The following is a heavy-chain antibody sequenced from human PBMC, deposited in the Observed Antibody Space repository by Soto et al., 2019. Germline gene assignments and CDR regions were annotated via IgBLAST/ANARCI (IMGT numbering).Heavy chain of an antibody. V-gene: IGHV3-9*01. CDR2: ISWNSGSI. CDR1: GFTFDDYA. D-gene: IGHD4-17*01. J-gene: IGHJ6*03. Sequence: HPGGSLRLSCAASGFTFDDYAVHWVRQAPGKGLEWVSGISWNSGSIGYADSVKGRFTISRDNAKNSLYLQMNSLRAEDTALYYCAKDGRGNDYGDYPMDYYYYMDVWGKGTTVTVSS. CDR3: AKDGRGNDYGDYPMDYYYYMDV.